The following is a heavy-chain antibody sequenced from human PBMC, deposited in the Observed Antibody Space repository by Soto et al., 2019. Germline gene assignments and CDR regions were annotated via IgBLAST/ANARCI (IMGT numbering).Heavy chain of an antibody. CDR2: IYTSGST. D-gene: IGHD5-12*01. V-gene: IGHV4-4*07. J-gene: IGHJ4*02. CDR1: GGSISSYY. Sequence: SETLSLTCTVSGGSISSYYWSWIRQPAGKGLEWIGRIYTSGSTNYNPSLKGRVTMSVDTSKNQFSLKLSSVTAADTAVYYCARGTLVATTEWFDYWGQGTLVTVSS. CDR3: ARGTLVATTEWFDY.